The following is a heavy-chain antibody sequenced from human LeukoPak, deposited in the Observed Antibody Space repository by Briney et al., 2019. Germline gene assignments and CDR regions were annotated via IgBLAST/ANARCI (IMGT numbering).Heavy chain of an antibody. CDR1: GGSISSSRCC. CDR3: ARRRGYSDQLVY. V-gene: IGHV4-39*01. J-gene: IGHJ4*01. Sequence: SETLSLTCPVPGGSISSSRCCCHWIRRPPGKGLEWIGSMCFSGNTYYNPSLKSRVTVSSETSKNQFSLRLSSVTVADTAVYFCARRRGYSDQLVYWGHGTLVTVSS. CDR2: MCFSGNT. D-gene: IGHD1-1*01.